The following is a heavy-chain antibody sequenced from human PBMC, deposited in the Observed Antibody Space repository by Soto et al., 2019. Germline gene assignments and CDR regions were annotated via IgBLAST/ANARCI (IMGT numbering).Heavy chain of an antibody. J-gene: IGHJ5*02. Sequence: EVQLVQSGAEVKKPGESLKISCKGSGYSFTSYWIGWVRQMPGKGLEWMGIIYPGDSDTRYSPSFQGQVTISADKSISPAYLQWSSLKASDTARYYCARRISEMATPGYWFDPWGQGTLFTVSS. D-gene: IGHD5-12*01. CDR2: IYPGDSDT. V-gene: IGHV5-51*01. CDR1: GYSFTSYW. CDR3: ARRISEMATPGYWFDP.